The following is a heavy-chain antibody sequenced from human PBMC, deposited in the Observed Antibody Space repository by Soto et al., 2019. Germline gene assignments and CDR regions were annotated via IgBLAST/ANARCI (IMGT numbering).Heavy chain of an antibody. CDR1: GGTFSSYT. Sequence: QVQLVQSGAEVKKPGSSVKVSCKASGGTFSSYTISWVRQAPGQGLEWMGRIIPILGIANYAQKFQGRVTITADKSTSTAYMELSSLRSEDTAVYYCARNYCGSGSYYIPTYDMDVWGKGTTVTVSS. CDR3: ARNYCGSGSYYIPTYDMDV. V-gene: IGHV1-69*02. CDR2: IIPILGIA. D-gene: IGHD3-10*01. J-gene: IGHJ6*03.